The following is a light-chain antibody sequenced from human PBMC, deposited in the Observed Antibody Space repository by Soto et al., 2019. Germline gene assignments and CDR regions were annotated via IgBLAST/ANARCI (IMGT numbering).Light chain of an antibody. CDR2: GAL. J-gene: IGKJ5*01. CDR1: PSVTNY. V-gene: IGKV3-11*01. Sequence: TRSPATLSLSPGERATLSCMASPSVTNYLAWYQQKPGQAPRLLIYGALNRATGIPARFSGSGSGTDFTLTISSLEPEDFAVYYCQQRNIWPPVTFGQGTRLEIK. CDR3: QQRNIWPPVT.